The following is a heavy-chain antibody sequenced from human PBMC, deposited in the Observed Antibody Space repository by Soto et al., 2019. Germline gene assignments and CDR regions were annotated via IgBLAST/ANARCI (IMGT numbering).Heavy chain of an antibody. D-gene: IGHD4-17*01. Sequence: EVQLLESGGGLVQPGGSLRLSCAASGFTFSSYAMSWVRQAPGKGLEWVSAISGSGGSTYYADSVKGRFTISRDNTKNTRYLQMNSRRADDTAVYYCAKERPRLKPHFDYGDYCYWGQGTLVTVSS. CDR3: AKERPRLKPHFDYGDYCY. CDR2: ISGSGGST. J-gene: IGHJ4*02. CDR1: GFTFSSYA. V-gene: IGHV3-23*01.